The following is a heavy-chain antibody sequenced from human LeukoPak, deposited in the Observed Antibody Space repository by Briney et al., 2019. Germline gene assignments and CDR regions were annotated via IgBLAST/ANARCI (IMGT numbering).Heavy chain of an antibody. V-gene: IGHV4-39*01. CDR2: IYYSGST. Sequence: PSETLSLTCTVSGGSISSSSYYWGWIRQPPGKGLEWIGSIYYSGSTYYNPSLKSRVTISVDTSKNQFSLKLSSVTAADTAVYYCARRPTYYYDSSYYMDVWGKGTTVTVSS. D-gene: IGHD3-22*01. CDR3: ARRPTYYYDSSYYMDV. CDR1: GGSISSSSYY. J-gene: IGHJ6*03.